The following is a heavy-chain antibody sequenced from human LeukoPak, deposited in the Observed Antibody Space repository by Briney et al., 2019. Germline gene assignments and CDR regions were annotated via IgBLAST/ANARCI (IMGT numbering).Heavy chain of an antibody. V-gene: IGHV3-33*01. Sequence: GGSLRLSCAASGFTFSGYGMHWVRQAPGKGLEWVAVIWNDGGDKNYADSVKGRITISRDNPKNTLYLQMNSLRAEDTAVYYCARYTNGFDYWGQGTLVTVSS. CDR3: ARYTNGFDY. J-gene: IGHJ4*02. D-gene: IGHD1-1*01. CDR2: IWNDGGDK. CDR1: GFTFSGYG.